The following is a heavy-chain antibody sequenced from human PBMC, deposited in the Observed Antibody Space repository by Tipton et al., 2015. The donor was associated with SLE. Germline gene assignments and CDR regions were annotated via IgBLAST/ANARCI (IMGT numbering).Heavy chain of an antibody. D-gene: IGHD3-10*01. J-gene: IGHJ6*03. CDR1: GGSISSYY. V-gene: IGHV4-59*01. Sequence: TLSLTCTVSGGSISSYYWSWIRQPPGKGLEWIGYIYYSGSTNYNPSLKSRVTISVDTSKSQFSLKLSSVTAADTAVYYCARAPSGSGSFYYFYYMDVWGKGTTVTVSS. CDR3: ARAPSGSGSFYYFYYMDV. CDR2: IYYSGST.